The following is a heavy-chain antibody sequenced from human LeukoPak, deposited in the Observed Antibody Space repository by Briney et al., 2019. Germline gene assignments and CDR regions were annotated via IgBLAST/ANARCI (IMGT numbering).Heavy chain of an antibody. CDR3: ARHETGPYFDY. CDR2: IYPGDSDT. CDR1: GYSFTSYW. J-gene: IGHJ4*02. D-gene: IGHD1-1*01. Sequence: GESLKISCKGSGYSFTSYWIGWVRQLPGKGLECMGIIYPGDSDTRYSPSFQGQVTISADRSISTAYLQWSSLKASDTAMYYCARHETGPYFDYWGQGTLVTVSS. V-gene: IGHV5-51*01.